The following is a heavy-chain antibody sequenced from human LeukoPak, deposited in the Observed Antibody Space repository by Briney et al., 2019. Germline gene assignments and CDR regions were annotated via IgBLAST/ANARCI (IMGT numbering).Heavy chain of an antibody. CDR2: ISGSGGST. Sequence: GSLRLSCAASGFTFSSYAMSWVRQAPGKGLEWVSAISGSGGSTYYADSVKGRFTISRDNSKNTLYLQMNSLRAEDTAVYYCAKDLWFGELSDWFDPWGQGTLVTVSS. D-gene: IGHD3-10*01. J-gene: IGHJ5*02. CDR3: AKDLWFGELSDWFDP. V-gene: IGHV3-23*01. CDR1: GFTFSSYA.